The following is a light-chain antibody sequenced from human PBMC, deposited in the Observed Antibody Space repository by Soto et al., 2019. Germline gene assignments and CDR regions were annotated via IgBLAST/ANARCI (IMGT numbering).Light chain of an antibody. V-gene: IGKV1-27*01. Sequence: DIPMTQSPSSLSASVGDRVTITCRASQGISNYLAWYQQKPGKVPKLLIYAASILQSGVPSRFSGSGSGTDFTLTISSLQPEDIATYYCQKYNNAPPWTFGQGTKVEVK. J-gene: IGKJ1*01. CDR1: QGISNY. CDR2: AAS. CDR3: QKYNNAPPWT.